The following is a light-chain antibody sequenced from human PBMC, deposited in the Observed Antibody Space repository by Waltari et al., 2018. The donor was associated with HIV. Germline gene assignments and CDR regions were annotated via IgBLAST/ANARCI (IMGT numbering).Light chain of an antibody. J-gene: IGLJ2*01. CDR1: TSDIGGYNH. CDR2: EVS. Sequence: QSAPTQPASVSGSPGPSITISCTGTTSDIGGYNHVSWYQQPPDKAPKLVIYEVSNRPSGVSNRLSGSKSGNTASLTISGLQAEDEADYYCSSYTSSSTVVFGGGTKLTVL. V-gene: IGLV2-14*01. CDR3: SSYTSSSTVV.